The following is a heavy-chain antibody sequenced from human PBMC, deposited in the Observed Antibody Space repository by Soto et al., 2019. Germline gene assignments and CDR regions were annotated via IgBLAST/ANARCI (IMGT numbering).Heavy chain of an antibody. Sequence: EVQLLESGGGLVQPGGSLRLSCAASGFTFSSYAMSWVRQAPGKGLEWVSVISGSGGSTYYADSVKGRFTISRDNSKNTLYLQMNSLRAEDTAVYYCAKGEGRWSRGTLNWFDPWGQGTLVTVSS. J-gene: IGHJ5*02. D-gene: IGHD3-16*01. V-gene: IGHV3-23*01. CDR2: ISGSGGST. CDR3: AKGEGRWSRGTLNWFDP. CDR1: GFTFSSYA.